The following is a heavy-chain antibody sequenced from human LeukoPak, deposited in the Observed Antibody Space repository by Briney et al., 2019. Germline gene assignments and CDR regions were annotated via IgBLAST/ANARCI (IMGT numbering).Heavy chain of an antibody. D-gene: IGHD3-10*01. CDR2: IHSNGGT. CDR1: GGSINSFY. Sequence: PSETLSLTCSVSGGSINSFYWSWIRQPPGKGLEWIRYIHSNGGTNYNPSLKSRVTMSVDMSKNQFSLKLNSVTAADSAVYFCARHVSGIYGSRGDFDYWGQGTLVTVSS. V-gene: IGHV4-59*08. J-gene: IGHJ4*02. CDR3: ARHVSGIYGSRGDFDY.